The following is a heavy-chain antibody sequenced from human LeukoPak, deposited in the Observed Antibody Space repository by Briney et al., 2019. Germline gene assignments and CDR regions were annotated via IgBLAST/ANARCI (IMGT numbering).Heavy chain of an antibody. Sequence: SETLSLTCTVSGGSISSYYWSWIRQPPGKGLEWIGYIYYSGSTNYNPSLKSRVTISVDTSKNQFSLKLSSVTAADTAAYYCAGHPHRGSGYYGSGSPYYMDVWGKGTTVTVSS. V-gene: IGHV4-59*08. D-gene: IGHD3-10*01. CDR3: AGHPHRGSGYYGSGSPYYMDV. CDR2: IYYSGST. J-gene: IGHJ6*03. CDR1: GGSISSYY.